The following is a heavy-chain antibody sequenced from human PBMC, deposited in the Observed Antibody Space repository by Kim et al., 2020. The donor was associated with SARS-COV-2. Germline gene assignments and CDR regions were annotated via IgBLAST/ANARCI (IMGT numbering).Heavy chain of an antibody. CDR3: TRNLFYGDSDLGY. CDR1: GFTFEDYG. V-gene: IGHV3-20*04. D-gene: IGHD4-17*01. J-gene: IGHJ4*02. Sequence: GGSLRLSCEASGFTFEDYGMSWVRQVPGKGLEWVSGINWNGGSTGYADSVKGRFTISRDNAKNSLYLQMNSLRAEDTALYYCTRNLFYGDSDLGYWGQGTLVTVSS. CDR2: INWNGGST.